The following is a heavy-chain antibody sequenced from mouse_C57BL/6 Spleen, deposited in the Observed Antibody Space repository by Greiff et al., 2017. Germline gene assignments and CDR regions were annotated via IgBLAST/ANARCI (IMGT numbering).Heavy chain of an antibody. CDR3: ARGDYSNPFAY. Sequence: QVHVKQPGAELVRPGTSVKLSCKASGYTFTSYWMHWVKQRPGQGLVWIGVIDPSDSYTNYNQKFKGKATLTVDTSSSTAYMQLSSLTSEDSAVYYCARGDYSNPFAYWGQGTLVTVSA. CDR1: GYTFTSYW. V-gene: IGHV1-59*01. CDR2: IDPSDSYT. D-gene: IGHD2-5*01. J-gene: IGHJ3*01.